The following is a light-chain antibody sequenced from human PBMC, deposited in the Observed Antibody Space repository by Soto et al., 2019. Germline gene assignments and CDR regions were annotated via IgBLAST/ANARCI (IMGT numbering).Light chain of an antibody. CDR1: SSDIGGYNY. V-gene: IGLV2-14*01. J-gene: IGLJ1*01. Sequence: QSALTQPASVSGSPGQSITISCTGTSSDIGGYNYVSWYQQHPGKAPKLMMYEVTNRPSGVSNRFSGSKSGNTASLTISGLQAEDEADYYCNSYTSSSTDVFGTGTKLTVL. CDR3: NSYTSSSTDV. CDR2: EVT.